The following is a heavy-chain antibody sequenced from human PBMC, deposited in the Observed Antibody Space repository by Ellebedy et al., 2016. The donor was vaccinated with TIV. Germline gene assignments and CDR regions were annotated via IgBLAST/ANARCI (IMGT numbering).Heavy chain of an antibody. CDR3: AAIQGGADY. CDR2: IYYSGST. Sequence: SETLSLXXTVSGGSISSRSYYWGWIRQPPGKGLEWIGSIYYSGSTYYNPSLKRRVTISVDTSKNQFSLKLSSVTAADTAVYYCAAIQGGADYWGQGTLVTVSS. J-gene: IGHJ4*02. D-gene: IGHD3-16*01. CDR1: GGSISSRSYY. V-gene: IGHV4-39*01.